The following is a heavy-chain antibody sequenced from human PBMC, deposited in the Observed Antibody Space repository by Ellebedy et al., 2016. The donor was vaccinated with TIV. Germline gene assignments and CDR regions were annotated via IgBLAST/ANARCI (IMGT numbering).Heavy chain of an antibody. CDR3: AKDQGDYVWYPDY. CDR2: ISYDGSNK. D-gene: IGHD4-17*01. Sequence: GESLKISXAASGFTFSSYSMNWVRQAPGKGLEWVAVISYDGSNKYYADSVKGRFTISRDNSKNTLYLQMNSLRAEDTAVYYCAKDQGDYVWYPDYWGQGTLVTVSS. V-gene: IGHV3-30*18. J-gene: IGHJ4*02. CDR1: GFTFSSYS.